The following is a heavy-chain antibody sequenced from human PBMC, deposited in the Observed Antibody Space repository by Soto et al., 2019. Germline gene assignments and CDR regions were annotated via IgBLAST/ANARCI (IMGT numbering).Heavy chain of an antibody. CDR3: AKDPHRYSGSYWFDP. CDR1: GFTFSSYA. Sequence: EAQLLESGGGLVQPGGSLRLSCAASGFTFSSYAMSWVRQAPGKGLEWVSAISGSGGSTYYADSVKGRFTISRDNSKNTLYLQMNSLRAEDTAVYYCAKDPHRYSGSYWFDPWGQGTLVTVSS. V-gene: IGHV3-23*01. CDR2: ISGSGGST. D-gene: IGHD1-26*01. J-gene: IGHJ5*02.